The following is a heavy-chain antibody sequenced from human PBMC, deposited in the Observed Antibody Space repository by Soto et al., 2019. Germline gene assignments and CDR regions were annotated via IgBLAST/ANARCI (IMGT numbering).Heavy chain of an antibody. CDR3: AKDLGWDIVVVVAAPGAGMDV. J-gene: IGHJ6*02. V-gene: IGHV3-23*01. D-gene: IGHD2-15*01. Sequence: GGSLRLSCAASGFTFSSYAMSWVRQAPGKGLEWVSAISGSGGSTYYADSVKGRFTISRDNSKNTLYLQMNSLRAEDMAVYYCAKDLGWDIVVVVAAPGAGMDVWGQGTTVTVSS. CDR2: ISGSGGST. CDR1: GFTFSSYA.